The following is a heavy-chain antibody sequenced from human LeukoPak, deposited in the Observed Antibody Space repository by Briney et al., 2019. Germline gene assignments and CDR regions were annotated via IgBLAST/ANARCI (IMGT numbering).Heavy chain of an antibody. CDR2: ITPLFGTA. V-gene: IGHV1-69*13. CDR1: GGTFNNLA. CDR3: ARDHDHSFDP. Sequence: SVKVSCKASGGTFNNLAFTWVRQPPGQGLELMGMITPLFGTADYPQKFQGRVSFSAAESTTTSYMELNSLTSENTAVYYCARDHDHSFDPWGQGSLVTVSS. J-gene: IGHJ5*02.